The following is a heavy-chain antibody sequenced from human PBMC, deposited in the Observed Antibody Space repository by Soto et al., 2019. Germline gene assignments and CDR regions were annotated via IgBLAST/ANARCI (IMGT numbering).Heavy chain of an antibody. V-gene: IGHV1-69*13. CDR1: GGTFSSYA. CDR3: ARVASGYSYGYAVFDY. Sequence: SVKVSCKASGGTFSSYAISWVRQAPGQGLEWMGGIIPIVGTANYAQKFQGRVTITADESTSTAYMELSSLRSEDTAVYYCARVASGYSYGYAVFDYWGQGTLVTVSS. CDR2: IIPIVGTA. D-gene: IGHD5-18*01. J-gene: IGHJ4*02.